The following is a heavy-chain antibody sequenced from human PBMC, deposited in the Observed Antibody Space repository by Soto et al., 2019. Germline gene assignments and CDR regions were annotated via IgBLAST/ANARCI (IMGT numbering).Heavy chain of an antibody. Sequence: PSETLSLTCTVSGGSISSSSYYWGWIRQPPGKGLEWIGSIYYSGSTYYNPSLKSRVTISVDTSKNQFSLKLSSVTAADTAVYYGARSLGQWELLTYYFDYGGQGALVPVSS. CDR1: GGSISSSSYY. J-gene: IGHJ4*02. V-gene: IGHV4-39*01. CDR2: IYYSGST. D-gene: IGHD1-26*01. CDR3: ARSLGQWELLTYYFDY.